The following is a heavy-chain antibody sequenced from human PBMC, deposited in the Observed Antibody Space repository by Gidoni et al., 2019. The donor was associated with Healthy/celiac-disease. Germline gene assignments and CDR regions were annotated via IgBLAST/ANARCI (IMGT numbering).Heavy chain of an antibody. J-gene: IGHJ6*02. D-gene: IGHD1-26*01. CDR3: ARELLHSYYYGMDV. CDR1: GWSFSGYY. CDR2: INHSGST. V-gene: IGHV4-34*01. Sequence: QVQLQQWGAGLLTPSETLSLTCAVYGWSFSGYYWSWIRQPPGKGLEWIGEINHSGSTNYNPSLKSRVTISVDTSKNQFSLKLSSVTAADTAVYYCARELLHSYYYGMDVWGQGTTVTVSS.